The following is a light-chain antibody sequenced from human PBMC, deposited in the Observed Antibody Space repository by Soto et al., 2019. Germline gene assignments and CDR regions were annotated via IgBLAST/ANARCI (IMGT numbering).Light chain of an antibody. Sequence: QSALTQPASVSGSPGQSITVSCTGTNTDVGGYNYVSWYQHRPGKAPRLMIYEVRNRLSGVSNRFSGSKSGNTASLTISGLQSEDEADYYCTSYTTTTAWVFGGGTKLTVL. CDR1: NTDVGGYNY. CDR3: TSYTTTTAWV. J-gene: IGLJ3*02. V-gene: IGLV2-14*01. CDR2: EVR.